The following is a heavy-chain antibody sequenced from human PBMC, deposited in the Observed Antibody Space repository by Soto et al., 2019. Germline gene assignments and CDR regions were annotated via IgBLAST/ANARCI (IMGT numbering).Heavy chain of an antibody. CDR1: GYTFTYRY. D-gene: IGHD2-2*01. V-gene: IGHV1-45*02. Sequence: QMQLVQSGAEVKKTGSSVKVSCKASGYTFTYRYLHWVRQAPGQALEWMGWITPFNGNTNYAQKFQDRVTITRDRSMSTAYMELSSLRSEDTAMYYCAQSDIVVDTHWFDPWGQGTLVTVSS. J-gene: IGHJ5*02. CDR2: ITPFNGNT. CDR3: AQSDIVVDTHWFDP.